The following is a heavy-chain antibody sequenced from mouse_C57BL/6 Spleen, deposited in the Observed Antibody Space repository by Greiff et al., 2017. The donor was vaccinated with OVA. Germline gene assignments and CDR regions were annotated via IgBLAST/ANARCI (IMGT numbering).Heavy chain of an antibody. CDR2: ISDGGSYT. D-gene: IGHD2-10*01. CDR3: ARGPTMVYFDY. Sequence: EVKLVESGGGLVKPGGSLKLSCAASGFTFSSYAMSWVRQTPEKRLEWVATISDGGSYTDYPDNVKGRFTISRDNAKNNLYLQMSHLKSEDTAMYYCARGPTMVYFDYWGQGTTLTVSS. J-gene: IGHJ2*01. V-gene: IGHV5-4*03. CDR1: GFTFSSYA.